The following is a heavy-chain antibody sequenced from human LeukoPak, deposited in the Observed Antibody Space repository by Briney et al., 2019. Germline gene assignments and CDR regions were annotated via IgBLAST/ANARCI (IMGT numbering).Heavy chain of an antibody. D-gene: IGHD6-6*01. Sequence: SETLSLTCTVSGGSISSGGYYWSWIRQPPGKGLEWIGYIYHSGSTYYNPSLKSRVTISVDRSKNQFSLKLSSVTAADTAVYYCARVISSSSFPFDYWGQGTLVTVSS. J-gene: IGHJ4*02. CDR1: GGSISSGGYY. CDR2: IYHSGST. CDR3: ARVISSSSFPFDY. V-gene: IGHV4-30-2*01.